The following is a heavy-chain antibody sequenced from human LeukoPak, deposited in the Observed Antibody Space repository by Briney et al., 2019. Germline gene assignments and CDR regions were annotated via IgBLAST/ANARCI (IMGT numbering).Heavy chain of an antibody. CDR2: TIPIFGTA. Sequence: ASMKVSSKAYTATFSSYATSWVRQPPGQGLEWMGWTIPIFGTASYAQKFHGRVTITADESTSTAYMELSSLRSEDTGVYYCASSRLRLGELSSDPFFDYWGQGTLVTVSS. J-gene: IGHJ4*02. V-gene: IGHV1-69*13. CDR1: TATFSSYA. CDR3: ASSRLRLGELSSDPFFDY. D-gene: IGHD3-16*02.